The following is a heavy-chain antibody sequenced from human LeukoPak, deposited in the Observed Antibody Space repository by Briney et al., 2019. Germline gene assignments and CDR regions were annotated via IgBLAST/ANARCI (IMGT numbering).Heavy chain of an antibody. D-gene: IGHD1-26*01. CDR1: GGSISTDY. J-gene: IGHJ4*02. Sequence: PSETLSLTCTVSGGSISTDYWSWIRQPPGKGLDWIGYVSFGGGTNYNPSLKSRVITSADTSKNQFSLNLTSVTAADTAVYYCARSRQGGSYFSPYFDYWGQGTLVTVSS. V-gene: IGHV4-59*01. CDR2: VSFGGGT. CDR3: ARSRQGGSYFSPYFDY.